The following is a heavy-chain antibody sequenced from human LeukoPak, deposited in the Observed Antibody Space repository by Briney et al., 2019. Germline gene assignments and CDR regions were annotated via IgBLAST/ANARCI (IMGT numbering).Heavy chain of an antibody. J-gene: IGHJ4*02. CDR2: IIPILGIA. CDR1: GYTFTSYA. V-gene: IGHV1-69*04. Sequence: WASVKVSCKASGYTFTSYAISWVRQAPGQGLEWMGRIIPILGIANYAQKFQGRVTITADKSTSTAYMELSSLRSEDTAVYYCARNYDFWSGYNDYWGQGTLVTVSS. D-gene: IGHD3-3*01. CDR3: ARNYDFWSGYNDY.